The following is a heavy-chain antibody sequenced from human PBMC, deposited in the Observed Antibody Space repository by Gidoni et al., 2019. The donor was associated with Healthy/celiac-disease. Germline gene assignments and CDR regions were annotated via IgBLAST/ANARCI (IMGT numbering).Heavy chain of an antibody. Sequence: EVQLVESGGGLVQPGRSLRLSCAASGFTFDDYAMHWVRQAPGKGLEWVSGISWNSGSIGYADSEKGRFTISGDNAKNSLYLQRNSLRAEDTALYYCAKEGARHDAFDIWGQGTMVTVSS. CDR1: GFTFDDYA. CDR2: ISWNSGSI. CDR3: AKEGARHDAFDI. J-gene: IGHJ3*02. V-gene: IGHV3-9*01.